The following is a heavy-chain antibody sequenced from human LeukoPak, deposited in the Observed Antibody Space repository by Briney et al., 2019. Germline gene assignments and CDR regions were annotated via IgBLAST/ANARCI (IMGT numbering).Heavy chain of an antibody. V-gene: IGHV3-53*01. Sequence: PGGSLRLSCAASGFTVSSNYMSWVRQAPGKGLEWVSVIYSGGSTYYADSVKGRFTISRDNSKNTLYLQMNSLRAEDTAVYYCARQDRIAAVIQHWGQGTLVTVSS. J-gene: IGHJ1*01. CDR1: GFTVSSNY. CDR3: ARQDRIAAVIQH. CDR2: IYSGGST. D-gene: IGHD6-13*01.